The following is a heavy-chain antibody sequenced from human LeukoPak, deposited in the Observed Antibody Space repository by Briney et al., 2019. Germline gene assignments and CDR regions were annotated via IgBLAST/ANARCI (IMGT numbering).Heavy chain of an antibody. J-gene: IGHJ6*03. D-gene: IGHD2-21*02. Sequence: GGTLRLSCAASGFTFSSYAMSWVRQAPGKGLEWVSAISGSGGSTYYADSVKGRFTISRDNSKNTLYLQMNSLRAEDTAVYYCAKEAGCGGDPRQACYYYMDVWGKGTTVTVSS. CDR3: AKEAGCGGDPRQACYYYMDV. CDR1: GFTFSSYA. CDR2: ISGSGGST. V-gene: IGHV3-23*01.